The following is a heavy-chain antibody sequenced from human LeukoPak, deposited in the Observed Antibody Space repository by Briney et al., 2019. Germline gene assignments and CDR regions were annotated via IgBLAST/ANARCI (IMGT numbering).Heavy chain of an antibody. CDR2: INHSGST. J-gene: IGHJ5*02. CDR1: GGSFSGYY. CDR3: ARGWSDWFDP. V-gene: IGHV4-34*01. D-gene: IGHD2-15*01. Sequence: PSETLSLTCAVYGGSFSGYYWSWIRQPPGEGLEWIGEINHSGSTNYNPSLKSRVTISVDTSKNQFPLKLSSVTAADTAVYYCARGWSDWFDPWGQGTLVTVSS.